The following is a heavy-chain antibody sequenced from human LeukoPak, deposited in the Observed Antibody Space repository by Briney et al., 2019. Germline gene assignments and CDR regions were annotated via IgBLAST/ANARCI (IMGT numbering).Heavy chain of an antibody. CDR3: ARIAPLDSGSLQFDY. D-gene: IGHD1-26*01. J-gene: IGHJ4*02. CDR1: GFSLSTSGMC. V-gene: IGHV2-70*11. CDR2: IDWDDDK. Sequence: SGPALVKPTQTLTLTCTFSGFSLSTSGMCVSWIRQPPRKALEWLARIDWDDDKYYSTSLKTRLTISKDTSKNQVVLTMTNMDPVDTATYYCARIAPLDSGSLQFDYWGQGTLVTVSS.